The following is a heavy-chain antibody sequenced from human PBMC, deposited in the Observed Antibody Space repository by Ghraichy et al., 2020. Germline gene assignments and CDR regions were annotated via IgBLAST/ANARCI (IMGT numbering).Heavy chain of an antibody. CDR2: ISCDGSNI. CDR1: GFTFSSYG. V-gene: IGHV3-30*18. CDR3: AKDPGYYYDRTVYYYVGYFDN. D-gene: IGHD3-22*01. J-gene: IGHJ4*02. Sequence: GGSLRLSCAASGFTFSSYGMHWVRQAPGKGLECVAVISCDGSNIYYPDSVKGRFTISRDNSKNTLFLQMNSLRAEDTAVYYCAKDPGYYYDRTVYYYVGYFDNRGQRTLGPVAS.